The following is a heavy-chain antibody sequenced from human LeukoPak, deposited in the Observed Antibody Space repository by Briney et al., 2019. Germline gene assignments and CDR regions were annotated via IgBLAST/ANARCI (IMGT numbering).Heavy chain of an antibody. CDR2: IYTSGST. D-gene: IGHD6-19*01. J-gene: IGHJ4*02. CDR1: GGSISSGSYY. V-gene: IGHV4-61*02. Sequence: SETLSLTCTVSGGSISSGSYYWSWLRQPAGKGLEWIGRIYTSGSTNYNPSLKSRVTISVDTSKNQFSLKLSSVTAADTAVYYCASESYSSAVDYWGQGTLVTVSS. CDR3: ASESYSSAVDY.